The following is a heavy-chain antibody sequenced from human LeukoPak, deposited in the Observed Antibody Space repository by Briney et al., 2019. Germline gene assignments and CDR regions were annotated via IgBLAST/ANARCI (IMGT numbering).Heavy chain of an antibody. CDR1: GGSISSGGYY. D-gene: IGHD2-2*01. Sequence: PSETLSLTCTVSGGSISSGGYYWSWIRQHPGRGLEWIGYIYYSGSTNYNPSLKSRVTISVDTSKNQFSLKLSSVTAADTAVYYCARAFVVVPAAKTRYYYYGMDVWGQGTTVTVSS. CDR2: IYYSGST. CDR3: ARAFVVVPAAKTRYYYYGMDV. V-gene: IGHV4-31*03. J-gene: IGHJ6*02.